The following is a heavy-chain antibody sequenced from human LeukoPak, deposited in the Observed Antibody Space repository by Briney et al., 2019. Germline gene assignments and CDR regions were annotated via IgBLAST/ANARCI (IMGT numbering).Heavy chain of an antibody. CDR3: ATPPVWFGEFMSGNSILGYFQD. J-gene: IGHJ1*01. Sequence: ASVKVSCKISGHTLTELSIHWVRQAPGKGLEWMGGFDTQEGETIFAQNFQGRVTMTEDTSSDTAYMELSSLTSEDTAVYYCATPPVWFGEFMSGNSILGYFQDWGQGTLVTVSS. D-gene: IGHD3-10*01. CDR2: FDTQEGET. V-gene: IGHV1-24*01. CDR1: GHTLTELS.